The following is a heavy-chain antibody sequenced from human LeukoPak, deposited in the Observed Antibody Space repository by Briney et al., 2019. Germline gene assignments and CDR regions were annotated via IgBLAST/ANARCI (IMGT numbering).Heavy chain of an antibody. CDR2: ISRSGGTT. Sequence: GGSLRLSCAASGFTFSSYDMTWVRQTPGKGLEWVALISRSGGTTYYADSVKGRFTISRDNSKNTLYLQMNSLRAEDTAVYYCARDIIAARPECWFDPWGQGTLVTVSS. V-gene: IGHV3-23*01. J-gene: IGHJ5*02. CDR3: ARDIIAARPECWFDP. CDR1: GFTFSSYD. D-gene: IGHD6-6*01.